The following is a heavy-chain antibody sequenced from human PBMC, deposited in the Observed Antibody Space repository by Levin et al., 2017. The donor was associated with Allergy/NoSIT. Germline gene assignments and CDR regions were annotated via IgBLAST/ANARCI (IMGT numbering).Heavy chain of an antibody. V-gene: IGHV4-30-2*01. CDR3: ARGTHDYGDYDWFDP. Sequence: SQTLSLTCAVSGGSISSADFSWSWIRQPPGKGLEWIGYIYHSGSTYYNPSLKSRVTISVDRSKNQLSLKVNSVTAADTAVYYCARGTHDYGDYDWFDPWGQGTLVTVSS. CDR1: GGSISSADFS. J-gene: IGHJ5*02. D-gene: IGHD4-17*01. CDR2: IYHSGST.